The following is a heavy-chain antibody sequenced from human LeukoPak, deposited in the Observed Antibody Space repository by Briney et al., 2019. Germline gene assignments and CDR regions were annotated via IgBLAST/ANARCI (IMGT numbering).Heavy chain of an antibody. CDR2: MNPNSGNT. V-gene: IGHV1-8*01. Sequence: ASVKVSCKASGYTFTSYDINWVRQATGQGLEWMGWMNPNSGNTGYAQKFQARVSMTRNTSISTAYMELSSLRSAATAVYYCTRGLVVLSATSWAFDIWGQGTMVTVSS. CDR1: GYTFTSYD. J-gene: IGHJ3*02. D-gene: IGHD2-15*01. CDR3: TRGLVVLSATSWAFDI.